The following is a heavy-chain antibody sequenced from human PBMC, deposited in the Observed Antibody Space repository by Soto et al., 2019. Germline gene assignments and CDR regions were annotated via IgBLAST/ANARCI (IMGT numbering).Heavy chain of an antibody. J-gene: IGHJ4*02. CDR1: GGTFSSYT. Sequence: QVQLVQSGAEVKKPGSSVKVSCKASGGTFSSYTISWVRQAPGQGLEWMGRIIPILGIANYAQKFQGRVTITADKSTSRAYMELSSLRSEDTAVYYCARKGRENYYDSSGYFNFDYWGQGTLVTVSS. CDR2: IIPILGIA. V-gene: IGHV1-69*02. CDR3: ARKGRENYYDSSGYFNFDY. D-gene: IGHD3-22*01.